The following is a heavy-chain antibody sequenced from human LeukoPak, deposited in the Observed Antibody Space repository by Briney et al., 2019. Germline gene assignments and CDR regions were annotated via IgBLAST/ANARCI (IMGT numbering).Heavy chain of an antibody. CDR3: ARCSGVFGSSDY. CDR1: GFSFSSYS. V-gene: IGHV3-21*01. D-gene: IGHD6-6*01. CDR2: ISSGTGSYI. Sequence: GGSLRLSCVVSGFSFSSYSMNWVRQAPGKGLEWVSTISSGTGSYIHYADSVRGRFTISRDNAKNSLYLQMNSLRAEDTAVYYCARCSGVFGSSDYWGQGTLVTVSS. J-gene: IGHJ4*02.